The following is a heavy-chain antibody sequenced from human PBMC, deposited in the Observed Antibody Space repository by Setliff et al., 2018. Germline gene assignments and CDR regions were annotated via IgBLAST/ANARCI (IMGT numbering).Heavy chain of an antibody. J-gene: IGHJ4*02. CDR1: GVSFSSTTFY. Sequence: KTSETLSLTCNVSGVSFSSTTFYWAWIRQSPGKGLEWIGSVSFFGSAYYNPSLQSRGAISLDTSRNQFSLELSSVTAADTAVYYCAGDPGVHSGTWCLDSWGQGTQVTVSS. CDR3: AGDPGVHSGTWCLDS. CDR2: VSFFGSA. V-gene: IGHV4-39*07. D-gene: IGHD2-8*01.